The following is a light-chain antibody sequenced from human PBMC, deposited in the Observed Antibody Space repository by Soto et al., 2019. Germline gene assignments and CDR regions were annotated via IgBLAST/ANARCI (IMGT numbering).Light chain of an antibody. CDR2: DVS. V-gene: IGKV3-11*01. J-gene: IGKJ3*01. CDR1: QSVSTY. Sequence: EIVLTQSPATLSLSPGERATLSCRASQSVSTYLAWYQQKPGQAPRLLIYDVSTRATGIPARFSGSGSGTDFTLTISSLEPEDFAVYYCQQRGNWPPIFTFGPGTKVDIK. CDR3: QQRGNWPPIFT.